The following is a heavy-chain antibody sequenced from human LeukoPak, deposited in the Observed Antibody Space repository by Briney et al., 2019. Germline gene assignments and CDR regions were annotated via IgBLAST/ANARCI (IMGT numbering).Heavy chain of an antibody. CDR3: AKTEQPYAPVDY. V-gene: IGHV4-34*01. D-gene: IGHD1/OR15-1a*01. CDR2: INHSGST. CDR1: GRSFNNYY. Sequence: SETLSLTCAVYGRSFNNYYWSWIRQPPEKGLEWLGEINHSGSTNYNPSLKSRVTISVDKSKNQFSLKLSSVTAADTAVYYCAKTEQPYAPVDYWGQGTLVTVSS. J-gene: IGHJ4*02.